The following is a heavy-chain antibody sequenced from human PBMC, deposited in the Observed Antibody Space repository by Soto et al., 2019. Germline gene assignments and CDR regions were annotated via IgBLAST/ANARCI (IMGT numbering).Heavy chain of an antibody. CDR1: GGSISSYY. CDR3: ARTYSISYYYGMDV. J-gene: IGHJ6*02. V-gene: IGHV4-59*01. CDR2: IYYSGST. D-gene: IGHD2-21*01. Sequence: SETLSLTCTVSGGSISSYYWSWIRQPPGKGLEWIGYIYYSGSTNYNPSLKSRVNISVDTSKNQFSLKLSSVTAADTAVYYCARTYSISYYYGMDVWGQGTTVTGS.